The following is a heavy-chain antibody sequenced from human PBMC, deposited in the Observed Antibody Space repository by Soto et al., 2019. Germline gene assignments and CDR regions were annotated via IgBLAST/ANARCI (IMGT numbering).Heavy chain of an antibody. CDR3: ARDLDVAAPGTVEPDYFYGMEV. D-gene: IGHD6-13*01. Sequence: WVQQEPGQGLERMGRAIPVLGVANYAQKFQGRVTITADKFTSTVYMELSSLRSEDTAVYYCARDLDVAAPGTVEPDYFYGMEVRGQRT. J-gene: IGHJ6*02. CDR2: AIPVLGVA. V-gene: IGHV1-69*04.